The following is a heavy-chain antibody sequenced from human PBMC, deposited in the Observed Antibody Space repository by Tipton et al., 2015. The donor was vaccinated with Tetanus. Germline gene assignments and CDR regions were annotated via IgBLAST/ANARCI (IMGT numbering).Heavy chain of an antibody. D-gene: IGHD2-2*01. CDR1: GGSFSGYY. V-gene: IGHV4-34*01. Sequence: TLSLTCAVYGGSFSGYYWSWIRQPPGKGLEWIGEINHSGSTNYNPSLKSRVTISVDTPKNQFSLKLSSVTAADTAVYYCARGRGPDYYYYGMDVWGQGTTVTVSS. CDR3: ARGRGPDYYYYGMDV. J-gene: IGHJ6*02. CDR2: INHSGST.